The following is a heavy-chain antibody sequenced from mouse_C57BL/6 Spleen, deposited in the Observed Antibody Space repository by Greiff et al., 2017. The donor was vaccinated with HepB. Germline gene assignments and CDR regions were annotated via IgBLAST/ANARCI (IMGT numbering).Heavy chain of an antibody. Sequence: EVMLVESGGGLVKPGGSLKLSCAASGFTFSDYGMHWVRQAPEKGLEWVAYISSGSSTIYYADTVKGRFTISRDNAKNTLFLQMTSLRSEDTAMYYCARLGSSQYWYFDVWGTGTTVTVSS. CDR1: GFTFSDYG. CDR2: ISSGSSTI. J-gene: IGHJ1*03. V-gene: IGHV5-17*01. CDR3: ARLGSSQYWYFDV. D-gene: IGHD1-1*01.